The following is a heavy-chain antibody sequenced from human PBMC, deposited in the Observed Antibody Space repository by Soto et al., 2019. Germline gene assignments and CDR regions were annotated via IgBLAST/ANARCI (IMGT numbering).Heavy chain of an antibody. CDR3: ARIVAPRHKDS. D-gene: IGHD5-12*01. CDR2: ISSTGSYA. CDR1: GFTFNDYQ. V-gene: IGHV3-11*05. Sequence: QVQLVESGGGLVKPGGSLRLSCAVSGFTFNDYQMTWFRQAPGKGLGWDSRISSTGSYADYADPVKARVTVSRDNAKNTAYLQMVSLRAEDTAVYFCARIVAPRHKDSWGQGTVVIVSS. J-gene: IGHJ4*02.